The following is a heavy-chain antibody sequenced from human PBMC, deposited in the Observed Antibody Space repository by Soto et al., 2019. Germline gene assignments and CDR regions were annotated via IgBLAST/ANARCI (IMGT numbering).Heavy chain of an antibody. V-gene: IGHV3-23*01. CDR2: ISGSGGTT. Sequence: GGSLRLSCAASGFTFSSYAMSWVRQAPGKGLEWVSAISGSGGTTYYADSVKGRFTFSRDNSKNTLYLQMNSLRAEDTAVYYCAKAANGWFSAFDIWGQGTMVTVSS. CDR3: AKAANGWFSAFDI. CDR1: GFTFSSYA. D-gene: IGHD6-19*01. J-gene: IGHJ3*02.